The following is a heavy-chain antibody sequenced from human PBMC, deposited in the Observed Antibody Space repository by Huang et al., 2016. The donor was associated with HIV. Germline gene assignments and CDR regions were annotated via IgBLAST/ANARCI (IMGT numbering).Heavy chain of an antibody. Sequence: VQLQESGPGLVKPSQTLSLSCNVSGSSIASGGSFWNWIRQPAGGGLEWIGHIYTTGRTGSTPSLERRVPGAPDTSKNRFARGRRSVTAADTAVYFGARGRVTSSGVVHSYDYWGQGSLVTVSS. V-gene: IGHV4-61*09. D-gene: IGHD3-3*01. CDR1: GSSIASGGSF. J-gene: IGHJ4*02. CDR3: ARGRVTSSGVVHSYDY. CDR2: IYTTGRT.